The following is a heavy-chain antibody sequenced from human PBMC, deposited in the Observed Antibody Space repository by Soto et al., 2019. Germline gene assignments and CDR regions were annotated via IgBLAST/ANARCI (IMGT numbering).Heavy chain of an antibody. Sequence: SVKVSCKASGGTFSSYAISWVRQAPGQGLEWMGGIIPIFGTANYAQKFQGRVTMTTDTSTSTAYMELRSLRSDDTAVYYCARDGYYDSSGYRSDFDYWGQGTLVTVSS. D-gene: IGHD3-22*01. CDR2: IIPIFGTA. CDR1: GGTFSSYA. V-gene: IGHV1-69*05. J-gene: IGHJ4*02. CDR3: ARDGYYDSSGYRSDFDY.